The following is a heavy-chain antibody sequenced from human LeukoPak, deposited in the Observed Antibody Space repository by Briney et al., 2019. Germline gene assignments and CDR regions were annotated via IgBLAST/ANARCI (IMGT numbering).Heavy chain of an antibody. CDR3: PKTGGWGYFDWLLFAY. Sequence: GGSLRLSCAASGFTFSSYAMSWVRQAPGKGLEWVSAISGSGGSTYYADSVKGRFTISRDNSKNTLYLQMNSLRAEDTAVYYCPKTGGWGYFDWLLFAYWGQGTLVTVSS. CDR1: GFTFSSYA. D-gene: IGHD3-9*01. V-gene: IGHV3-23*01. J-gene: IGHJ4*02. CDR2: ISGSGGST.